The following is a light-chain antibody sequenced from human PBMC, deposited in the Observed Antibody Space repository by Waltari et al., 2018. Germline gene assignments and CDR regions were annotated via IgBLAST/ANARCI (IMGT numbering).Light chain of an antibody. CDR2: WAS. CDR3: QQYYSTIFT. J-gene: IGKJ2*01. CDR1: QSVLYSANNKNY. Sequence: DIVMTQAPDSLAVSLGERATINCKSSQSVLYSANNKNYLGRYQQKPGQPPKLLISWASTRESGVPDRFIGSGSGTDFTLTISSLQAEDVAVYYCQQYYSTIFTFGQGTKLEIK. V-gene: IGKV4-1*01.